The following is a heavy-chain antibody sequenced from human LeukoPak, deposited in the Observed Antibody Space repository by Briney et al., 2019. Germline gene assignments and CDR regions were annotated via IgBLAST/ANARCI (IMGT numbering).Heavy chain of an antibody. CDR1: GGSISSGGYY. J-gene: IGHJ6*02. V-gene: IGHV4-31*03. D-gene: IGHD3-3*01. CDR3: ARHSPYDFWSGYFAPAYYGMDV. Sequence: SETLSLTCTVSGGSISSGGYYWSWIRQHPGKGLEWIGYIYYSGSTYYNPSLKSRVTISVDTSKNQFSLKLSSVTAADTAVYYCARHSPYDFWSGYFAPAYYGMDVWGQGTTVTVSS. CDR2: IYYSGST.